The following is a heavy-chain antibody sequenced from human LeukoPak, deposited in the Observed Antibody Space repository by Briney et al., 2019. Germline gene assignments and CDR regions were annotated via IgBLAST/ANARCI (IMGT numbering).Heavy chain of an antibody. CDR1: GLTFSSYA. CDR3: AKVGYDYVWGSYRYFDY. J-gene: IGHJ4*02. CDR2: ISGSGGST. Sequence: GGSLRLSCAVSGLTFSSYAMSWVRQAPGKGLEWVSAISGSGGSTYYADSVKGRFTISRDNSKNTLYLQMNSLRAEDTAVYYCAKVGYDYVWGSYRYFDYWGQGTLVTVSS. V-gene: IGHV3-23*01. D-gene: IGHD3-16*02.